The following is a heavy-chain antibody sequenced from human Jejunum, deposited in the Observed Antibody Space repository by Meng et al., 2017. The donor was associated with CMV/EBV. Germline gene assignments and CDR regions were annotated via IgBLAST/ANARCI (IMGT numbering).Heavy chain of an antibody. CDR1: GDSISCDGYY. D-gene: IGHD5-24*01. V-gene: IGHV4-31*03. Sequence: STVSGDSISCDGYYCTWIRQLPGKGLEWIGFIHPSGSTHYNPSLKSRVSISSDTSKSQFSLSLSPVNVADTAVYYCTRGRDAYKVGLWGQGTLVTVSS. CDR2: IHPSGST. CDR3: TRGRDAYKVGL. J-gene: IGHJ1*01.